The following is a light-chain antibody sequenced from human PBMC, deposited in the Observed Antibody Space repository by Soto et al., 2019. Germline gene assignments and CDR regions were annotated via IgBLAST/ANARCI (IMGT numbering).Light chain of an antibody. CDR2: AAS. J-gene: IGKJ4*01. V-gene: IGKV1-9*01. Sequence: DIQLTQSPSFLSASAGDRVTITCRASQGIRNFLAWYQEKSGRAPNLLIYAASTLQGGVPTRFSGSGSGTKFTLTISRLQPEDSATYYCQQLNSYPLTFGGGTKVEIK. CDR3: QQLNSYPLT. CDR1: QGIRNF.